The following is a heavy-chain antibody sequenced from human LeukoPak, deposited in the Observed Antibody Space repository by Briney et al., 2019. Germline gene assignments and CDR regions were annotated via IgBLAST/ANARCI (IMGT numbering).Heavy chain of an antibody. CDR2: IYYSGST. CDR1: GGSISSSTDY. Sequence: PSETLSLTCTVSGGSISSSTDYWGWIRQPPGKGLEWIGSIYYSGSTYYNPSLKSRVTISVDTSKSQFSLKLSSVTAAGTAVYYCARRTSNIVVVAGFDYWGQGTQVTVSS. CDR3: ARRTSNIVVVAGFDY. D-gene: IGHD3-22*01. J-gene: IGHJ4*02. V-gene: IGHV4-39*01.